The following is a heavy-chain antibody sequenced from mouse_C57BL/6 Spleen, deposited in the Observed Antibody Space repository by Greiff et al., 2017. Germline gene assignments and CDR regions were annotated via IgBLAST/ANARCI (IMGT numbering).Heavy chain of an antibody. Sequence: QVQLQQPGAELVKPGASVKLSCKASGYTFTSYWITWVKQRPGQGLEWIGDIYPGSGSTNYNEKFKSKATLTVDTASSTAYRQLSSLTSEDSAVYDCARGGTGFDYWGQGTTLTVSS. CDR3: ARGGTGFDY. CDR1: GYTFTSYW. D-gene: IGHD4-1*01. J-gene: IGHJ2*01. V-gene: IGHV1-55*01. CDR2: IYPGSGST.